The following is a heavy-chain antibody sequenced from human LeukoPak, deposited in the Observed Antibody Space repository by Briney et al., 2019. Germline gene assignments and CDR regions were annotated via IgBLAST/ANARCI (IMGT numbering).Heavy chain of an antibody. J-gene: IGHJ5*02. D-gene: IGHD3-22*01. V-gene: IGHV3-7*01. CDR1: GFTFSSYW. Sequence: GGSLRLSCAASGFTFSSYWMNWVRQAPGKGLEWVANIKHDGSEKYYVDSVKGRFTISRDNAKNSLYLQMNSLRAEDTAVYYCARGGRKYYYDSSGFCWFDPWGKGTLVTVSS. CDR3: ARGGRKYYYDSSGFCWFDP. CDR2: IKHDGSEK.